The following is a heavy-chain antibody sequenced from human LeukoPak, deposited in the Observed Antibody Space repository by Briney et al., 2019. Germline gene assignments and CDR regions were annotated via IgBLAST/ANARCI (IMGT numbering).Heavy chain of an antibody. V-gene: IGHV4-39*01. CDR1: GGSISSSHYY. CDR3: ARLSDY. Sequence: KSSETLSLTCTVSGGSISSSHYYWGWIRQPPGKGLEWIGSINYSGSTYYNPSLKSRVTISVDTSKNQFSLRLNSATAADTAVYYCARLSDYWGQGTQVTVSS. J-gene: IGHJ4*02. CDR2: INYSGST.